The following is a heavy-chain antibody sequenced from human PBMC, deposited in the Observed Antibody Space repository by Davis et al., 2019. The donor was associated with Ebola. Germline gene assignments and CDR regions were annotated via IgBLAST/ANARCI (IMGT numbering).Heavy chain of an antibody. J-gene: IGHJ6*02. CDR3: SRDLKQPAPAYYNGMDV. CDR2: IRSKAYGGKP. Sequence: PGGSLRLSCRVFGFTFGDYAINWVRQAPGKGLEWVGFIRSKAYGGKPAYAASVKGRFTISRDDSKSIAYLQMDSLKTEDTAVYYCSRDLKQPAPAYYNGMDVWGQGTTVTVSS. CDR1: GFTFGDYA. V-gene: IGHV3-49*04.